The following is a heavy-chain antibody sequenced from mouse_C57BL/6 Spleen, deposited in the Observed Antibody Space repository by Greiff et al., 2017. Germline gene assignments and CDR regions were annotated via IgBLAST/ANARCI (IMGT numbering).Heavy chain of an antibody. D-gene: IGHD1-1*01. J-gene: IGHJ2*01. CDR1: GFTFSNYW. Sequence: EVQRVESGGGLVQPGGSMKLSCVASGFTFSNYWMNWVRQSPEKGLEWVAQIRLKSDNYATHYAESVKGRFTISRDDSKSSVYLQMNNLRAEDTGIYYCTSLPYYYGSKGYWGQGTTLTVSS. CDR3: TSLPYYYGSKGY. CDR2: IRLKSDNYAT. V-gene: IGHV6-3*01.